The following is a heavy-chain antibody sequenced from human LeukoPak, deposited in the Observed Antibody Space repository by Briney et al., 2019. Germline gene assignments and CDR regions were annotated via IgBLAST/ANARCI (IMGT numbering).Heavy chain of an antibody. CDR2: IRSKAYGGTT. V-gene: IGHV3-49*04. D-gene: IGHD2-15*01. CDR1: GFTFGDYA. Sequence: GGSLRPSCTASGFTFGDYAMNWVRQAPGKGLEWVGFIRSKAYGGTTEYAASVKGRFTISRDDFKSIAYLQMNSLKTEDTAVYYCTRDTRSYCSGGSCHPFDYWGQGTLVTVSS. J-gene: IGHJ4*02. CDR3: TRDTRSYCSGGSCHPFDY.